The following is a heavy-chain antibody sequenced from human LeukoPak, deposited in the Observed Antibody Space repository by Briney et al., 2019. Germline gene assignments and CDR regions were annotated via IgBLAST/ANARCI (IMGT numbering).Heavy chain of an antibody. CDR3: ARGSEDYDSSGYYYDLGDY. CDR1: GFNFSNYA. Sequence: PGGSLRLSCAASGFNFSNYAMHWVRQAPGKGLEGVAVISYEGSNKYYADSVKGRFTISRDNSKNKQYLQMNSLRTEDTAVYYCARGSEDYDSSGYYYDLGDYWGQGTLVTVSS. V-gene: IGHV3-30*04. CDR2: ISYEGSNK. D-gene: IGHD3-22*01. J-gene: IGHJ4*02.